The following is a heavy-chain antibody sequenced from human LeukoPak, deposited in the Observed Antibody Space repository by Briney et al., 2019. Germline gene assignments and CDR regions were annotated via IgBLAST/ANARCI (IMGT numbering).Heavy chain of an antibody. Sequence: SQTLSLTCTVSGGSISSGSYYWSWIRQPAGKGLEWIGRIYTSGSTNYNPSLKSRVTISVDTSKNQFSLKLSSVTAADTAVYYCARDKGGFLYFGEYDPWGQGTLVTVSS. CDR2: IYTSGST. V-gene: IGHV4-61*02. D-gene: IGHD3-10*01. CDR3: ARDKGGFLYFGEYDP. J-gene: IGHJ5*02. CDR1: GGSISSGSYY.